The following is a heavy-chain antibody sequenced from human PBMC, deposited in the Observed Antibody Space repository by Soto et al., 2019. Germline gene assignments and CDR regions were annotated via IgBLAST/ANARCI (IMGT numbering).Heavy chain of an antibody. CDR2: IYYSGNT. J-gene: IGHJ5*02. Sequence: QVQLQESGPGLVKPSQTLYLTCNVSGASIRNSAYYWSWVRQHPGKGLEWIGSIYYSGNTYYNPSLGSRLTISVDTSKNQFSLKVTSMTAADTAVYYCARGVSSWGQGTLVTVSS. CDR1: GASIRNSAYY. D-gene: IGHD2-8*01. CDR3: ARGVSS. V-gene: IGHV4-31*03.